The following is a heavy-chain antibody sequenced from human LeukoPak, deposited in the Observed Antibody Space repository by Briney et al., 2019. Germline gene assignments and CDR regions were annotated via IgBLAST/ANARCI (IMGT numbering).Heavy chain of an antibody. V-gene: IGHV1-2*02. CDR3: ATGAASYYGD. D-gene: IGHD1-26*01. Sequence: ASVKVSCKASGYTFTGYFMHWVRQAPGQGLEWMGWINPNSGDTNYAQKFQGRVTMARDTSINTVYMQLSRLRSDDTAVYYCATGAASYYGDWGQGTLVTVSS. J-gene: IGHJ4*02. CDR1: GYTFTGYF. CDR2: INPNSGDT.